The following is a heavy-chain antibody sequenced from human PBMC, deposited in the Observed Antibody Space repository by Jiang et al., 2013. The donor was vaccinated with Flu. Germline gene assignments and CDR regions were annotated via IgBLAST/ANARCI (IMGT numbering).Heavy chain of an antibody. J-gene: IGHJ2*01. V-gene: IGHV3-7*01. CDR3: ARVKGYSSESVNWYFDL. D-gene: IGHD6-25*01. CDR2: K. Sequence: KYYVDSVKGRFTISRDNAKNSLYLQMNSLRAEDTAVYYCARVKGYSSESVNWYFDLWGRGTLVTVSS.